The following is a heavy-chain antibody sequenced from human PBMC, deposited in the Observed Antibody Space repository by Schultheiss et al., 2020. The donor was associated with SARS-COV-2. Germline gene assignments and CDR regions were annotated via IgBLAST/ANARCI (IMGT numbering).Heavy chain of an antibody. Sequence: SVKVSCKASGYTLSSYGISWVRQAPGQGLEWMGGIIPIFGTANYAQKFQGRVTITRDMSTSTAYMELSSLRSEDTAVYYCAAVGRSGGGWFDPWGQGTLVTVSS. CDR1: GYTLSSYG. CDR2: IIPIFGTA. V-gene: IGHV1-69*05. D-gene: IGHD3-3*01. CDR3: AAVGRSGGGWFDP. J-gene: IGHJ5*02.